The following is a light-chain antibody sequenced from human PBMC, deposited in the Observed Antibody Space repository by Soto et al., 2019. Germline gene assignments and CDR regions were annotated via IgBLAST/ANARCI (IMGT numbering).Light chain of an antibody. CDR2: RNN. J-gene: IGLJ1*01. Sequence: QSVLTQPPSASGTPGRRVTISCSGSSSNIGINYVYWYQQLPGTAPKLLIYRNNQRPSGVPDRFSGSKSGTSASLAISGLRSEDEADYYCAAWDDSLSGFYVFGTGTKVTVL. CDR3: AAWDDSLSGFYV. CDR1: SSNIGINY. V-gene: IGLV1-47*01.